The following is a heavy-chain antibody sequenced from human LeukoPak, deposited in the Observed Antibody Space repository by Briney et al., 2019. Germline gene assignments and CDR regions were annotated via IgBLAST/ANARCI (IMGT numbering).Heavy chain of an antibody. V-gene: IGHV3-30*02. CDR3: ARDVGYYDSSGDY. Sequence: GDSLRLSCAASGFTFSSSGMHWVRQAPGKGLDWVAFIRDTGSNRYYADSVKGRFTISRDNSENTVYLQMNSLRAEDTAVYYCARDVGYYDSSGDYWGQGTLVTVSS. CDR1: GFTFSSSG. J-gene: IGHJ4*02. D-gene: IGHD3-22*01. CDR2: IRDTGSNR.